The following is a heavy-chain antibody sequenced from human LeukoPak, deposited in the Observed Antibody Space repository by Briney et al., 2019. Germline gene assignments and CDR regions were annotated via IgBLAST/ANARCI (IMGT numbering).Heavy chain of an antibody. CDR3: ARNIAARRMGGSD. CDR1: GFTFSSYS. V-gene: IGHV3-21*01. CDR2: ISSSSSYI. J-gene: IGHJ4*02. D-gene: IGHD6-6*01. Sequence: GGSLRLSCAASGFTFSSYSMNWVRQAPGKGLEWVSSISSSSSYIYYADSVKGRFTISRDNAKNSLYLQMNSLRAEDTAVYYCARNIAARRMGGSDWGQETLVTVSS.